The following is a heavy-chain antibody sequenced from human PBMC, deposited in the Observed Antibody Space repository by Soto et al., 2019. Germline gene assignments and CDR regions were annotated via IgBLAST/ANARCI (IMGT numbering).Heavy chain of an antibody. CDR2: INAGNGNT. Sequence: QVQLVQSGAEEKKPGASVKVSCKASGYTFTRYAMHWLRQATGQRLEWMGWINAGNGNTKYSQKFQGRVTITRDTSASTAYMELSSLRSEDTAVYYCARSPTFGGFDIWGQGTMVTVSS. V-gene: IGHV1-3*05. CDR3: ARSPTFGGFDI. D-gene: IGHD3-16*01. J-gene: IGHJ3*02. CDR1: GYTFTRYA.